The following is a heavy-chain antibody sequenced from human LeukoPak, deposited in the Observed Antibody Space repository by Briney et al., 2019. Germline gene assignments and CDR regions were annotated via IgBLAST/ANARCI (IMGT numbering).Heavy chain of an antibody. D-gene: IGHD2-2*03. J-gene: IGHJ6*02. Sequence: GGSLRLSCAASGFTFSSYGMHWVRQAPGKGLEWVAFIRYXXXXXXXADSVKGRFTISRDNSKNTLYLQMNSLRAEDSAVYYCANLGSGYCSSTSCYPPYYYYGMDVWGQGTTVTVSS. CDR3: ANLGSGYCSSTSCYPPYYYYGMDV. CDR2: IRYXXXXX. CDR1: GFTFSSYG. V-gene: IGHV3-30*02.